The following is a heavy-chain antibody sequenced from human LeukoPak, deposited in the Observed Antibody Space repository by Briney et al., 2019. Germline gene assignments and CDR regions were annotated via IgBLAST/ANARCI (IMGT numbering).Heavy chain of an antibody. Sequence: GGSLRLSCAASGFTFSSFAMNWVRQAPGKGLEWVSTMSGDATSTYYADSVKGRFTISRDNSKNTLYLQMDSLRAEDTATYYCARGARLPEYWGQGTLVTVSS. D-gene: IGHD1-26*01. CDR1: GFTFSSFA. V-gene: IGHV3-23*01. CDR2: MSGDATST. J-gene: IGHJ4*02. CDR3: ARGARLPEY.